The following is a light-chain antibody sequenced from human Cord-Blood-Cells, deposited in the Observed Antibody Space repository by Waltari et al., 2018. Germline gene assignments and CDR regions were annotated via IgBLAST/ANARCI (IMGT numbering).Light chain of an antibody. CDR3: QQYYSFPYT. CDR1: HGISSY. J-gene: IGKJ2*01. Sequence: VIWMTQSPSLLSASKGDRVTISCRMSHGISSYLAWYQQKHVKAPELLIYAASTLQSGVPSRFSCSGSWTDFTLTISCLQSEDFATYYCQQYYSFPYTFGQETKLEIK. CDR2: AAS. V-gene: IGKV1D-8*01.